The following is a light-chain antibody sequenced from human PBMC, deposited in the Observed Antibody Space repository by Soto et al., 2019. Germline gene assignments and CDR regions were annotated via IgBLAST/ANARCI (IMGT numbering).Light chain of an antibody. J-gene: IGKJ4*01. CDR2: GAS. V-gene: IGKV3D-15*01. Sequence: EVVMTPSPATLSVSPGERATLSCMASQSLSSNLAWYQQKPGQAPRHLIYGASIRATGIPARFSGSGSGTEFTLTISSLRSEDSAVYYCQQHNNWPPAFAGGTEVEIK. CDR3: QQHNNWPPA. CDR1: QSLSSN.